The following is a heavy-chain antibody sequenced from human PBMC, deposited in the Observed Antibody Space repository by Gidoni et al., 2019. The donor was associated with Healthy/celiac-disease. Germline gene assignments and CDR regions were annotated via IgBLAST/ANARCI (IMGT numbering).Heavy chain of an antibody. Sequence: QVQLQESGPGLVKPSETLSLTCTVSGGSVSSGSYYWSWIRQPPGKGLEWIGYIYYSGSTNYNPSLKSRVTISVDTSKNQFSLKLSSVTAADTAVYYCASSLTWYFDLWGRGTLVTVSS. D-gene: IGHD3-16*01. CDR2: IYYSGST. CDR1: GGSVSSGSYY. CDR3: ASSLTWYFDL. V-gene: IGHV4-61*01. J-gene: IGHJ2*01.